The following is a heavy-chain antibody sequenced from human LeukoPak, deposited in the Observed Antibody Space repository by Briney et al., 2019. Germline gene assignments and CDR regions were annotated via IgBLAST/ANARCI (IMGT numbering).Heavy chain of an antibody. J-gene: IGHJ6*02. Sequence: ASVKVSCKASDYTFTSYGISWVRQAPGQGLEWMGWISAYNGNTNYAQKLQGRVTMTTDTSTSTAYMELRSLRSDDTAVYYCARALRHCSSTSCYSSYYGMDVWGQGTTVTVSS. V-gene: IGHV1-18*01. CDR3: ARALRHCSSTSCYSSYYGMDV. CDR2: ISAYNGNT. CDR1: DYTFTSYG. D-gene: IGHD2-2*01.